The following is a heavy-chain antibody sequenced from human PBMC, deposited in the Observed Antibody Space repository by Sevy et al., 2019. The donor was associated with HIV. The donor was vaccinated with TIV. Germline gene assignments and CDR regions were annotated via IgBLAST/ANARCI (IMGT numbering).Heavy chain of an antibody. D-gene: IGHD3-22*01. Sequence: GGSLRLSCAASGFTFDDYAMHWVRQAPGKGLEWVSGISWNSGSIGYADSVKGRFTISRDNAKNSLYLQMNSLRAEDTALYYIAKDTAPHYYDSSGQYYYYYGMDVWGQGTTVTVSS. V-gene: IGHV3-9*01. CDR2: ISWNSGSI. CDR1: GFTFDDYA. J-gene: IGHJ6*02. CDR3: AKDTAPHYYDSSGQYYYYYGMDV.